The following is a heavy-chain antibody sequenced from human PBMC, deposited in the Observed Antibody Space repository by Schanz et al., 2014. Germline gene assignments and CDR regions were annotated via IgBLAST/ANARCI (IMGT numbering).Heavy chain of an antibody. CDR1: GFTFGTFW. D-gene: IGHD3-10*01. V-gene: IGHV3-7*01. CDR3: AREGERKGMLPYYFDY. CDR2: INQDGSDK. J-gene: IGHJ4*02. Sequence: EVQLVESGGGLLQPGGSLRLSCAASGFTFGTFWMSWVRQAPGKGLEWVANINQDGSDKSYVDSVKGRFTISRDNAKNALYLQMNSLRAEDTAVYYCAREGERKGMLPYYFDYWGQGALVTVSS.